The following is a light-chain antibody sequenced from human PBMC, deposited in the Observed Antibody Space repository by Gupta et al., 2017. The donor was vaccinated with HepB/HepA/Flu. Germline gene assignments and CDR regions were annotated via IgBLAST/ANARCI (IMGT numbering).Light chain of an antibody. Sequence: DIVLTQSPATLSLSPGERATLSCRASQSISSYLAWYQQKPGQAPRLLIYDASNRATGIPARFSGSGSGRDFTLTISSLEPEDFAVDYCQQRSNWPRTFGQGTKVEIK. J-gene: IGKJ1*01. CDR3: QQRSNWPRT. V-gene: IGKV3-11*02. CDR1: QSISSY. CDR2: DAS.